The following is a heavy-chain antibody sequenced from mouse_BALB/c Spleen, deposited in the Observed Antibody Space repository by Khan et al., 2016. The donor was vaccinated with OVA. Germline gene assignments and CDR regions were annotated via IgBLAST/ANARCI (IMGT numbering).Heavy chain of an antibody. CDR2: INPSNGGT. V-gene: IGHV1S81*02. D-gene: IGHD1-1*02. CDR1: GYTFTSYY. Sequence: QVQLKQSGAELVKPGASVRLSCKASGYTFTSYYLYWVKQRPGQGLEWIGDINPSNGGTNFNEMFKTKATLTVDKSSSTAYIQLSSLTSEDSAVYYCTRSGYGAFVYWGQGTLVTVSA. J-gene: IGHJ3*01. CDR3: TRSGYGAFVY.